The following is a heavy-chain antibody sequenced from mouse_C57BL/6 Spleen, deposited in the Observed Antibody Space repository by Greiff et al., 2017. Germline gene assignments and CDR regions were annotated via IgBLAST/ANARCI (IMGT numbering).Heavy chain of an antibody. CDR2: IYPGDGDT. J-gene: IGHJ4*01. Sequence: QVHVKQSGPELVKPGASVKISCKASGYAFSSYWMNWVKQRPGKGLEWIGRIYPGDGDTNYNGKFKGKATLTADTSSSTAYMQLSSLTSEDSAVYFCARRWDYDAYAMDYWGQGTSVTVSS. CDR3: ARRWDYDAYAMDY. V-gene: IGHV1-82*01. CDR1: GYAFSSYW. D-gene: IGHD2-4*01.